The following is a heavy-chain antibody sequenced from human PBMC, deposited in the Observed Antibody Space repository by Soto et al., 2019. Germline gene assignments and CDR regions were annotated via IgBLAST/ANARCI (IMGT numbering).Heavy chain of an antibody. CDR2: INAGNGNT. J-gene: IGHJ6*02. CDR3: AIGYCSGGSCYSDHYYYYGMDV. CDR1: GYTFTSYA. D-gene: IGHD2-15*01. Sequence: QVQLVQCGAEVKKPGASVKVSCKASGYTFTSYAMHWVRQAPGQRLEWMGWINAGNGNTKYSQKFQGRVTITRDTSASTAYMELSSLRSEDTAVYYCAIGYCSGGSCYSDHYYYYGMDVWGQGTTVTVSS. V-gene: IGHV1-3*01.